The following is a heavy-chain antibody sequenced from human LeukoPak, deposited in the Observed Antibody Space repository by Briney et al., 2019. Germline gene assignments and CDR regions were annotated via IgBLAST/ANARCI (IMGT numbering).Heavy chain of an antibody. J-gene: IGHJ4*02. D-gene: IGHD1-26*01. V-gene: IGHV3-30-3*01. Sequence: GGSLRLSCAASGFTFSSYAMHWVRQALGKGLEWVAVISYDGSNKYYADSVKGRFTISRDNSKNTLYLQMNSLRAEDTAVYYCAKVYYSGMDYWGQGTLVTVSS. CDR3: AKVYYSGMDY. CDR1: GFTFSSYA. CDR2: ISYDGSNK.